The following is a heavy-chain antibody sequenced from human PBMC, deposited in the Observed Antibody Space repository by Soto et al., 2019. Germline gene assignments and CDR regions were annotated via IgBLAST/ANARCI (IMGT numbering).Heavy chain of an antibody. CDR2: ISYDGSNK. V-gene: IGHV3-30*18. Sequence: QVQLVESGGGVVQPGRSLRLSCAASGFTFSSYGMHWVRQAPGKGLEWVAVISYDGSNKYYADSVKGRFSISRDNSKNTLYLQMNSLRAEYTAVYYCAKGILYGSGSQYPPWDYWGQGTLVTVSS. CDR1: GFTFSSYG. J-gene: IGHJ4*02. CDR3: AKGILYGSGSQYPPWDY. D-gene: IGHD3-10*01.